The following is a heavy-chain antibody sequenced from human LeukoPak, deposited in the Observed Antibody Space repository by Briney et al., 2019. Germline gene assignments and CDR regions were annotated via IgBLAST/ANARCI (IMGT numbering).Heavy chain of an antibody. J-gene: IGHJ4*02. V-gene: IGHV4-59*08. CDR3: ARQYSDDSSGYYFAY. CDR2: IYYSGST. CDR1: GGSISSYY. D-gene: IGHD3-22*01. Sequence: PSETLSLTCTVSGGSISSYYWSWIRQPPGKGLEWIGYIYYSGSTNYNPSLKSRVTISVDTSKNQFSLKLSSETAADTAVYYCARQYSDDSSGYYFAYWGQGTLVTVSS.